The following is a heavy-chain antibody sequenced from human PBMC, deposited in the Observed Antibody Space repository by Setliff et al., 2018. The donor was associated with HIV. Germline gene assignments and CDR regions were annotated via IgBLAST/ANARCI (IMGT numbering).Heavy chain of an antibody. J-gene: IGHJ6*02. Sequence: PGGSLRLSCAVSGFTFHTYFMSWVRQAPGKGLEWVANIKDDGSERNYLDSIKGRFTIFRDNARNSLYLQMTSLRAEDSGVYYCARSPQVTIFGIKIKPPGGPDLWGQGTTVTVSS. CDR1: GFTFHTYF. CDR2: IKDDGSER. D-gene: IGHD3-3*01. CDR3: ARSPQVTIFGIKIKPPGGPDL. V-gene: IGHV3-7*01.